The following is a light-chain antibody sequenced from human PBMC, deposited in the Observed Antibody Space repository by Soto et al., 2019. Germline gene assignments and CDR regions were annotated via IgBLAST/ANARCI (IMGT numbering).Light chain of an antibody. V-gene: IGKV3-11*01. CDR1: QSVGSY. CDR3: QQRSISLT. CDR2: DAS. Sequence: EIVLTQSPATLSLSPGDRATLSCRASQSVGSYLGWYQQKPGQAPRLLIYDASNRATGIPARFSGSGSGTEFTLTISSLDPEDFAVYFCQQRSISLTFGGGTKVDIK. J-gene: IGKJ4*01.